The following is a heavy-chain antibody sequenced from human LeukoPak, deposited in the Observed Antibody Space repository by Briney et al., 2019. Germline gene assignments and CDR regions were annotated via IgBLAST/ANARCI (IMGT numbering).Heavy chain of an antibody. V-gene: IGHV1-2*02. D-gene: IGHD2-2*01. CDR3: ARSQADIVVVPALP. CDR2: INPNSGGT. CDR1: GYTSTRYY. J-gene: IGHJ5*02. Sequence: ASVKVSCKASGYTSTRYYMHWVRQTPGQGLEWMGWINPNSGGTNYAQKFQGRVTMTRDTSISTAYMELSRLRSDDTAVYHCARSQADIVVVPALPWGQGTLVTVSS.